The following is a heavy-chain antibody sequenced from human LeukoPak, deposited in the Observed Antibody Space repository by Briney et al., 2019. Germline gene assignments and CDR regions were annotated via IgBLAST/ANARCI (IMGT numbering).Heavy chain of an antibody. D-gene: IGHD3-3*01. CDR1: GYTFTGYY. V-gene: IGHV1-69*04. J-gene: IGHJ4*02. CDR2: IIPILGIA. CDR3: ARALVTIWSGYLNN. Sequence: SVKVSCKASGYTFTGYYMHLVRQAPGQGLEWMGRIIPILGIANYAQKFQGRVTITADKSTSTAYMELSSLRSEDTAVYYCARALVTIWSGYLNNWGQGTLVTVSS.